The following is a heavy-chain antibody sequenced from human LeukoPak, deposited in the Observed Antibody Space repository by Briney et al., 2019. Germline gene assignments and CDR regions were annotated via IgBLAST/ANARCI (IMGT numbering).Heavy chain of an antibody. J-gene: IGHJ6*03. V-gene: IGHV4-59*01. CDR1: GGSISSYY. CDR2: IYYSGST. D-gene: IGHD3-22*01. Sequence: EASETLSLTCTVSGGSISSYYWSWIRQPPGKGLEWIGYIYYSGSTNYNPSLKSRVTISVDTSKNQFSLKLSSVTAADTAAYYCARDTYYYDSSGYGESPYYYYYMDVWGKGTTVTVSS. CDR3: ARDTYYYDSSGYGESPYYYYYMDV.